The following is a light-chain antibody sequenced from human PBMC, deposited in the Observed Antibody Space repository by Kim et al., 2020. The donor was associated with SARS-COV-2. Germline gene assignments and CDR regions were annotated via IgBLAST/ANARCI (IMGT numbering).Light chain of an antibody. CDR3: NSRDSNDNVV. V-gene: IGLV3-19*01. CDR2: GKN. Sequence: VALGQTVRIKCQGDRLRSYYATWYEQKTGQAPIVVIYGKNNRPSGIPDRFSGSGSGNTASLTFTGTQAGDEADYYCNSRDSNDNVVFGGGTQLTVL. CDR1: RLRSYY. J-gene: IGLJ2*01.